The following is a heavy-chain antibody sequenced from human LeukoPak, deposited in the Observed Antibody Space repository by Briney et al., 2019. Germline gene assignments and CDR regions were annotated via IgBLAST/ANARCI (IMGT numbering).Heavy chain of an antibody. J-gene: IGHJ1*01. V-gene: IGHV1-69*13. Sequence: ASVKVSCKASGGTFSSYAISWVRQAPGQGLEWMGGIIPIFGTANYAQKFQGRVTITADESTSTAYMELSSLRSEDTAVYYCASGWYYYDSSGYYRLEYFQHWGQGTLITVSS. CDR1: GGTFSSYA. D-gene: IGHD3-22*01. CDR2: IIPIFGTA. CDR3: ASGWYYYDSSGYYRLEYFQH.